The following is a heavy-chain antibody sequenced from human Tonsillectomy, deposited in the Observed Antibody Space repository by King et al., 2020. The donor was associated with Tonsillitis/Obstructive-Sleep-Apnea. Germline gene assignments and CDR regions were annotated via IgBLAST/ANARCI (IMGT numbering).Heavy chain of an antibody. CDR3: AREPPPHILTGYKYFFDY. Sequence: QLVQSGAEVKKPGASVKVSCKASGYIFTTYAMHWVRQAPGQSLEWMGWINADNGNTKYSRKFQGRVTITRDTSASTAYMELSGLISEDTAVYYCAREPPPHILTGYKYFFDYWGPGTLVNVSS. D-gene: IGHD3-9*01. CDR2: INADNGNT. CDR1: GYIFTTYA. V-gene: IGHV1-3*01. J-gene: IGHJ4*02.